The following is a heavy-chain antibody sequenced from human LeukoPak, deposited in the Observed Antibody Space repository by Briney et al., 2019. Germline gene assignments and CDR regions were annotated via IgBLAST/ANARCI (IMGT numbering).Heavy chain of an antibody. Sequence: GASVKVSCKASGYTFTGYYMHWVRQAPGQGLEWMGWINPNSGGMNYAQKFQGRVTMTRDTSISTAYMELSRLRSDDTAVYYCARGSTGNWYFDLWGRGTLVTVSS. CDR2: INPNSGGM. CDR1: GYTFTGYY. J-gene: IGHJ2*01. V-gene: IGHV1-2*02. CDR3: ARGSTGNWYFDL. D-gene: IGHD2-2*01.